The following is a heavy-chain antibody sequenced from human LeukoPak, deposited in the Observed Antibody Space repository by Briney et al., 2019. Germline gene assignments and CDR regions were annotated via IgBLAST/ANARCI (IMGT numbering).Heavy chain of an antibody. CDR1: RGSISSYF. D-gene: IGHD3-3*01. J-gene: IGHJ6*02. Sequence: PPETLSLTRTVSRGSISSYFWSWIWPPPGKGLEWIGHIYYIRRTNYIPALKSRFSIAVDTAKFKFSLKMCSVTAAGTAVYYCARGPYYYFWSGYSAYYYYGMDVWGQGTTVTVSS. CDR3: ARGPYYYFWSGYSAYYYYGMDV. V-gene: IGHV4-59*01. CDR2: IYYIRRT.